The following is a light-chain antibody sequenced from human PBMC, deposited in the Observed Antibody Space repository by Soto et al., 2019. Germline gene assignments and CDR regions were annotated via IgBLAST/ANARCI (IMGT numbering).Light chain of an antibody. V-gene: IGKV1D-16*01. J-gene: IGKJ5*01. CDR2: ATS. CDR1: QSISNW. Sequence: DIQMTQSPSSLSASVGDTVTITCRASQSISNWLAWYQQKPGKAPRSLIYATSRLQSGVPSRFRGCGSGTGTDFTLTIYTLQPEDYATYYCQQYSNYPVTFGQGTRLEI. CDR3: QQYSNYPVT.